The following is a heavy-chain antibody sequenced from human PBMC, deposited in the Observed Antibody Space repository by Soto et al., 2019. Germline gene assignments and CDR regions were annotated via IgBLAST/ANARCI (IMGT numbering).Heavy chain of an antibody. J-gene: IGHJ6*02. CDR2: IIPIFGTA. CDR1: GGTFSSYA. V-gene: IGHV1-69*06. Sequence: SVKVSCKASGGTFSSYAISWVRQAPGQGLEWMGGIIPIFGTANYAQKFQGRVTITADKSTSTAYMELSSLRSEDTAVYYCARLPITMVRGVIRYYYGMDVWGQGTTVTVYS. D-gene: IGHD3-10*01. CDR3: ARLPITMVRGVIRYYYGMDV.